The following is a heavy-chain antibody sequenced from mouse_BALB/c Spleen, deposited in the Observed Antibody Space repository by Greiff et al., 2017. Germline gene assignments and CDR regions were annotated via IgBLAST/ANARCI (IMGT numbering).Heavy chain of an antibody. CDR3: ARLENYYAMDY. Sequence: VQLQQSGAELVKPGASVKLSCTASGFNIKDTYMHWVKQRPEQGLEWIGRIDPANGNTKYDPKFQGKATITADTSSNTAYLQLSSLTSEDTAVHYCARLENYYAMDYWGQGTSVTVSS. CDR1: GFNIKDTY. V-gene: IGHV14-3*02. J-gene: IGHJ4*01. CDR2: IDPANGNT.